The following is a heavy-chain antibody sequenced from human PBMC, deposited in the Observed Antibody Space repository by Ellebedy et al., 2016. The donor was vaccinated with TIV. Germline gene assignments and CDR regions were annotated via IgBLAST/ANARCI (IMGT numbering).Heavy chain of an antibody. CDR3: ATDTRTVVIVPLVEAFDV. J-gene: IGHJ3*01. CDR2: IKIKTDGGTT. CDR1: GFTFNKAW. D-gene: IGHD2/OR15-2a*01. Sequence: PGGSLRLSCAASGFTFNKAWMTRVRQAPGKGLEWVGRIKIKTDGGTTDYAAPVKGRFSISRDDSKKTLYLQMNSLKSEDTAIYYCATDTRTVVIVPLVEAFDVWGQGSMVTVSS. V-gene: IGHV3-15*01.